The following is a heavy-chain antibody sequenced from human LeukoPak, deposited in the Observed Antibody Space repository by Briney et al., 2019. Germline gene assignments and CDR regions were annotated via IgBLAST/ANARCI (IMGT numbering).Heavy chain of an antibody. CDR3: ARSGFNYYDSSGYDYFDY. CDR2: IWYDGSNK. D-gene: IGHD3-22*01. CDR1: GFTFSSYV. J-gene: IGHJ4*02. V-gene: IGHV3-33*01. Sequence: GGSLRLSCAASGFTFSSYVMHWVRQAPGKGLGWVAIIWYDGSNKYYADSVKGRFTISRDNSKNTLYLQMNTLRAEDTAVYYCARSGFNYYDSSGYDYFDYWGQGTLVTVSS.